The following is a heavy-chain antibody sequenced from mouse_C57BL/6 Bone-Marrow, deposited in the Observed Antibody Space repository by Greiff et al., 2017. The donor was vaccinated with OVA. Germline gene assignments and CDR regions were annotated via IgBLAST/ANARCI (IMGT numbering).Heavy chain of an antibody. Sequence: RVESGGGLVQSGRSLRLSCATSGFTFSDFYMEWVRQAPGKGLEWIAASRNKANDYTTEYSASVKGRFIVSRDTSQSILYLQMNALRAEDTAIYYCARDAFGNYWYFDVWGTGTTVTVSS. V-gene: IGHV7-1*01. D-gene: IGHD2-1*01. CDR2: SRNKANDYTT. CDR3: ARDAFGNYWYFDV. J-gene: IGHJ1*03. CDR1: GFTFSDFY.